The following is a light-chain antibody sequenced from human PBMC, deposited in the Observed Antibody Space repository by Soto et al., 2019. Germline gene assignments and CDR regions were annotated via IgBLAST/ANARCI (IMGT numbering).Light chain of an antibody. Sequence: EIVLTQSPGNRSLAPWERATLSCTASQTVSRSALAWYQQKPGQAPRLIIYGAYTRATGIPDRFIGSGSGTEFTLTISSLQSEDFAIYYCQQYNNWHKRPFAQGTRLEIK. V-gene: IGKV3-15*01. CDR3: QQYNNWHKRP. CDR2: GAY. CDR1: QTVSRS. J-gene: IGKJ5*01.